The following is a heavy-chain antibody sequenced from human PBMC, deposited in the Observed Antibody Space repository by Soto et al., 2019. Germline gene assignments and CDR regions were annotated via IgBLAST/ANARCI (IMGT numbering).Heavy chain of an antibody. CDR3: ARGGSGTYHV. CDR1: DDSITGGGYY. CDR2: IYYRGST. D-gene: IGHD3-10*01. V-gene: IGHV4-31*02. Sequence: QVQLQESGPGLVKASQTLSLTCSVSDDSITGGGYYWSWIRQHPAKGLEGIGSIYYRGSTYYNPSLRSRGTISLDPSQARLSLRLTSLTAADTATYYCARGGSGTYHVWGQGTLVTVSS. J-gene: IGHJ4*02.